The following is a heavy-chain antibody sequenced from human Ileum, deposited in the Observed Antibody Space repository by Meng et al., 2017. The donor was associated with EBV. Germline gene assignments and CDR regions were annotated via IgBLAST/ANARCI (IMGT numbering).Heavy chain of an antibody. J-gene: IGHJ4*02. V-gene: IGHV3-11*01. CDR2: IRNSGDAL. CDR3: ARDRVAMSGTLGSFDL. D-gene: IGHD3-10*02. CDR1: CFSLRDHY. Sequence: VELVESGGGLWKPGGYLRLCCVVSCFSLRDHYMSWFRHVPGKGLEWLAYIRNSGDALFYADSVKGRFTISRDNAKNSLYLQMNSLSAEDTAVYYCARDRVAMSGTLGSFDLWGQGTLVTASS.